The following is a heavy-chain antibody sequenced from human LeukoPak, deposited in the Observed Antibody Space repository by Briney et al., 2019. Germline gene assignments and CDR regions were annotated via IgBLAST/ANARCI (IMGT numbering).Heavy chain of an antibody. J-gene: IGHJ4*02. CDR1: GGSISSSSCY. Sequence: SETLSLTCTVSGGSISSSSCYWGWIRQPPGKGLEWIGSIYYSGSTYYNPSLKSRVTISVDTSKNQFSLKLSSVTAADTAVYYCWYRGYGGTGPAFYFDYWGQGTLVTVSS. CDR2: IYYSGST. V-gene: IGHV4-39*01. D-gene: IGHD3/OR15-3a*01. CDR3: WYRGYGGTGPAFYFDY.